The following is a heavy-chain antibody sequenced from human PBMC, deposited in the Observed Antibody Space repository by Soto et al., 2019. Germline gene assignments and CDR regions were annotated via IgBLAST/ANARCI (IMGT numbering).Heavy chain of an antibody. D-gene: IGHD2-15*01. CDR1: GFTFSSYA. CDR2: IGGSGGT. Sequence: EVQLLGSGGGLVQPGGSLTLSCAASGFTFSSYAMSWVRLAPGKGLEWFSSIGGSGGTYYADSVKRQFTISRDNSKNMLYLPLNSLRAEYTAMYYCAKVQGWSSYYDSWGQGTVVTVSS. V-gene: IGHV3-23*01. J-gene: IGHJ4*02. CDR3: AKVQGWSSYYDS.